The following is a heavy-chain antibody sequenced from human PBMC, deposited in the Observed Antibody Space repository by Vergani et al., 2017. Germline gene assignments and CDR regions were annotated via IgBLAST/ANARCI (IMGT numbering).Heavy chain of an antibody. Sequence: EVQPVESGGGLVQPGRSLRLFCAGSGFTFDDYAMHWVRQAPGKGLEWVSGISWNSGSIGYADSVKGRFTIFRDNAKNSLYLQMNSLRAEDTALYYCSKAPGFSYSEYTDMDYFACWGQGTLVTVSS. CDR2: ISWNSGSI. CDR1: GFTFDDYA. J-gene: IGHJ4*02. D-gene: IGHD6-6*01. CDR3: SKAPGFSYSEYTDMDYFAC. V-gene: IGHV3-9*01.